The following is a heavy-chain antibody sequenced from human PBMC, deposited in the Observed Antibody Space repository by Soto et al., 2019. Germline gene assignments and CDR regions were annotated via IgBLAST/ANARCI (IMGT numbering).Heavy chain of an antibody. CDR1: GFSFDGYA. CDR3: AKDLRGSRSSIYMDV. V-gene: IGHV3-9*01. D-gene: IGHD6-13*01. J-gene: IGHJ6*03. CDR2: ISWDGSTI. Sequence: EVQLVESGGGLVQPGRSLRLSCAASGFSFDGYAMQWVRQAPGTGLEWVSGISWDGSTIGYADSVKGRFTISRDNAKNSLDLQMNSMRPDDTGLYYCAKDLRGSRSSIYMDVWGEGTTVTVSS.